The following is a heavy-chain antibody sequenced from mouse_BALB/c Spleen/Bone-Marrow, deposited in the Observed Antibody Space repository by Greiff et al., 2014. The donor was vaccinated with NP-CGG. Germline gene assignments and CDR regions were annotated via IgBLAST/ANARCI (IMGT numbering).Heavy chain of an antibody. V-gene: IGHV3-2*02. J-gene: IGHJ3*01. Sequence: EVKLQESGPGLVKPSQSLSLTCIVTGYSITRDYAWNWIRQFPGNKLEWMGYISYSGSTTYNPSLESRISITRDTSKNQFFLQLNSVTTEDTATYYCARSSSYDYDVGSAYWGQGTLVTVSA. D-gene: IGHD2-4*01. CDR1: GYSITRDYA. CDR2: ISYSGST. CDR3: ARSSSYDYDVGSAY.